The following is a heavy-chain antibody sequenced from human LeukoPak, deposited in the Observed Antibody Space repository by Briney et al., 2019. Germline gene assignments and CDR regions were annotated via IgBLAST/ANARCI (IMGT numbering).Heavy chain of an antibody. J-gene: IGHJ4*02. CDR1: GFSISGNH. V-gene: IGHV3-53*01. D-gene: IGHD2-15*01. CDR3: ASYCSAGSCRVSDGY. Sequence: GGSLRLSCAASGFSISGNHMSWVRQAAGKGLEWVSVIYSDSTTYYADSVKGRFTISRDNSKNTLYHQMKSLRAEDTAVYYCASYCSAGSCRVSDGYWGQGTLVTVSS. CDR2: IYSDSTT.